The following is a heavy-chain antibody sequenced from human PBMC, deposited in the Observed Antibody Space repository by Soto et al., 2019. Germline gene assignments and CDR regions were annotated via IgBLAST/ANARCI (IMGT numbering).Heavy chain of an antibody. D-gene: IGHD1-26*01. CDR1: GFTFTSST. J-gene: IGHJ3*02. Sequence: SVKVSCKASGFTFTSSTVQWVRQARGQRLEWIGWIVVGSGNTNYAQKFQERVTITRDMSTSTAYMELSSLRSEDTAVYYCAAVAPYRLDAFDIWGQGTMVTVSS. V-gene: IGHV1-58*01. CDR2: IVVGSGNT. CDR3: AAVAPYRLDAFDI.